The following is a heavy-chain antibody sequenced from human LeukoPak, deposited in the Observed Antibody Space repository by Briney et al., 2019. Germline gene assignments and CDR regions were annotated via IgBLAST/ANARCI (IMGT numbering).Heavy chain of an antibody. D-gene: IGHD6-19*01. CDR3: ARADSEWLIEWGFDY. Sequence: ASVKVSCKASGYTFTGYYMHWVRQAPGQGLEWMGGINPNSGGTNYAQKFQGRVTMTRDTSISTAYMELSRLRSDDTAVYYCARADSEWLIEWGFDYWGQGTLVTVSS. V-gene: IGHV1-2*02. J-gene: IGHJ4*02. CDR2: INPNSGGT. CDR1: GYTFTGYY.